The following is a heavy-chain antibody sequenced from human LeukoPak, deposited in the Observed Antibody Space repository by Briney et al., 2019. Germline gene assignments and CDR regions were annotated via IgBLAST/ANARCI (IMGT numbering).Heavy chain of an antibody. CDR3: ARQELLWFGELSDYGMDV. J-gene: IGHJ6*02. Sequence: GASVKVSCKASGGTFSSYAISWVRQAPGQGLEWMGRIIPILGIANYARKFQGRVTITADKSTSTAYMELSSLRSEDTAVYYCARQELLWFGELSDYGMDVWGQGTTVTVSS. CDR2: IIPILGIA. CDR1: GGTFSSYA. V-gene: IGHV1-69*04. D-gene: IGHD3-10*01.